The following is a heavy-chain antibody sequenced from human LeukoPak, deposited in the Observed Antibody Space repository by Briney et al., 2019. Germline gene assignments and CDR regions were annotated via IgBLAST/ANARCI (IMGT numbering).Heavy chain of an antibody. V-gene: IGHV3-7*01. CDR2: IKQDGSEK. CDR1: GFTFSSYW. D-gene: IGHD3-22*01. CDR3: ARDFPYDRQDYYGMDV. Sequence: PGGSLRLSCAASGFTFSSYWMSWVRQAPGKGLEWVANIKQDGSEKCYVDSVKGRFTISRDNAKNSLYLQMNSLRAEDTAVYYCARDFPYDRQDYYGMDVWGQGTTVTVSS. J-gene: IGHJ6*02.